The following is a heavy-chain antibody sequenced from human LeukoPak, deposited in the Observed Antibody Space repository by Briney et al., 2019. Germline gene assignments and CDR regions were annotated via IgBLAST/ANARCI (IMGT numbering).Heavy chain of an antibody. D-gene: IGHD3-22*01. CDR1: GFTFSSFE. J-gene: IGHJ4*02. V-gene: IGHV3-48*03. Sequence: GGSLRLFCAVSGFTFSSFEMNWVRLAPGKGLEWVSYISSSGSTKYYADSVKGRFTISRDNAKNSLYLQMNSLRAEDTAVYYCARRAGDYSHPYDYWGQGTLVTVSS. CDR2: ISSSGSTK. CDR3: ARRAGDYSHPYDY.